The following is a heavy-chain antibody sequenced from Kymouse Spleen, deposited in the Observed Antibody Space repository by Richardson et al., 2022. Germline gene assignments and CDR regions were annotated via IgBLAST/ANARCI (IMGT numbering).Heavy chain of an antibody. CDR2: IKQDGSEK. V-gene: IGHV3-7*01. D-gene: IGHD4-17*01,IGHD4-23*01. CDR3: AREGYGVLDAFDI. J-gene: IGHJ3*02. Sequence: EVQLVESGGGLVQPGGSLRLSCAASGFTFSSYWMSWVRQAPGKGLEWVANIKQDGSEKYYVDSVKGRFTISRDNAKNSLYLQMNSLRAEDTAVYYCAREGYGVLDAFDIWGQGTMVTVSS. CDR1: GFTFSSYW.